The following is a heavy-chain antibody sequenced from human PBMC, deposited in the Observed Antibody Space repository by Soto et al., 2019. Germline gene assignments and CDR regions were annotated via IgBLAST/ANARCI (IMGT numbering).Heavy chain of an antibody. J-gene: IGHJ1*01. Sequence: GASVKVSCKSSGYTFTDFYIHWVRQVPGQGLEWVGWINPKNGGINYAQKFQGRVTMTRDTPVNTSYMDLNRLNFDDSAIYYCVRGQSVLYLDLWGRGTQVTGS. CDR2: INPKNGGI. CDR1: GYTFTDFY. V-gene: IGHV1-2*02. D-gene: IGHD1-20*01. CDR3: VRGQSVLYLDL.